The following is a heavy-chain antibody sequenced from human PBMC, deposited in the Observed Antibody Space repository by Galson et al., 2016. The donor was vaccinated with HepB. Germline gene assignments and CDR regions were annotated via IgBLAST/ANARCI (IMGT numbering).Heavy chain of an antibody. CDR1: GGSITRDTYY. CDR3: ARQRERADWLDP. J-gene: IGHJ5*02. V-gene: IGHV4-39*01. CDR2: IYDDGTTY. D-gene: IGHD1-26*01. Sequence: SETLSLTCIVSGGSITRDTYYWGWIRQPPGKGLEWTGIIYDDGTTYYYNPSLKSRVTISVVTTKNEFSLRLTSVTAADTAVYYCARQRERADWLDPRGPGTLVTASP.